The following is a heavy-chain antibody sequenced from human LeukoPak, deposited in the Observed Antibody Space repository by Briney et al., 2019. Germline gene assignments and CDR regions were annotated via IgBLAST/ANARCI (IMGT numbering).Heavy chain of an antibody. D-gene: IGHD5-12*01. J-gene: IGHJ4*02. CDR1: GGSISSYY. CDR2: IYYSGST. CDR3: ARGIDSGYDLYGFDY. V-gene: IGHV4-59*01. Sequence: SSETLSLTCTVSGGSISSYYWSWIRQPPGKGLEWIGYIYYSGSTNYNPSLKSRVTISVDTSKNQFSLKLSFVTAADTAVYYCARGIDSGYDLYGFDYWGQGTLVTVSS.